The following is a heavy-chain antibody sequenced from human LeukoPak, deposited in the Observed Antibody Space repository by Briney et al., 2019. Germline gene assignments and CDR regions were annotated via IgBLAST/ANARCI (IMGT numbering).Heavy chain of an antibody. J-gene: IGHJ5*02. D-gene: IGHD5/OR15-5a*01. V-gene: IGHV3-23*01. CDR3: AKTLSGRVSENWFDP. CDR2: ISGSGGST. Sequence: GGSLRLSCAASGFSFSSYGMSWVRQAPGKGLEWVSGISGSGGSTYYADSVKGRFTISRDNSKNTLYLQMNSLRGEDTALYYCAKTLSGRVSENWFDPWGQGTLVTVSS. CDR1: GFSFSSYG.